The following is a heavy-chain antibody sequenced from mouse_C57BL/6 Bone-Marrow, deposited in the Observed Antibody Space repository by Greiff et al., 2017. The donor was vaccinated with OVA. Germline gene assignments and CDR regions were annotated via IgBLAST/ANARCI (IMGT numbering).Heavy chain of an antibody. D-gene: IGHD4-1*01. CDR3: GLGPYFDY. CDR1: GYTFTSYW. J-gene: IGHJ2*01. CDR2: IYPGSGST. Sequence: QVHVKQPGAELVKPGASVKMSCKASGYTFTSYWITWVKQRPGQGLEWIGDIYPGSGSTNYNEKFKSKATLTVDTSSSTAYMQLSSLTAEDSAVYYCGLGPYFDYWGQGTTLTVSS. V-gene: IGHV1-55*01.